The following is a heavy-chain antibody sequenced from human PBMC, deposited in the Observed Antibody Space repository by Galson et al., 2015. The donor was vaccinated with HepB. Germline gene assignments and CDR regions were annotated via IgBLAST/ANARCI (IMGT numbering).Heavy chain of an antibody. Sequence: GSISSSSDYWGWIRQPPGKGLEWIGSIYYSGSTYYNPSLKSRVTISVDTSKKQFSLKLSSVTAADTAVYYCARQTTVVTPWGIRDQDAFDIWGQGTMVTVSS. J-gene: IGHJ3*02. CDR2: IYYSGST. CDR3: ARQTTVVTPWGIRDQDAFDI. D-gene: IGHD4-23*01. V-gene: IGHV4-39*01. CDR1: GSISSSSDY.